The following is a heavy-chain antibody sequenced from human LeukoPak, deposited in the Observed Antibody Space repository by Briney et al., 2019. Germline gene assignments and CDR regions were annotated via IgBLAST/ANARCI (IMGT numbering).Heavy chain of an antibody. D-gene: IGHD3-10*01. Sequence: SETLSLTCTVSGGSISSYYWSWIRQPPGKGLEWIGYIYYSGNTNYNPSLKSRVTISVDTSKNQFSLKLSSVTAADTAVYYCARGSTMVRGVHDYWGQGTLVTVSS. V-gene: IGHV4-59*01. CDR1: GGSISSYY. J-gene: IGHJ4*02. CDR2: IYYSGNT. CDR3: ARGSTMVRGVHDY.